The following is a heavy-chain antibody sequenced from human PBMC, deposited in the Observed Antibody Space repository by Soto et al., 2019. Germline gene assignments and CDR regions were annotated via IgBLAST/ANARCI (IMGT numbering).Heavy chain of an antibody. CDR3: AKAGYCTGVSCYFYYFDS. J-gene: IGHJ4*02. Sequence: EVQLLESGGGLLQPGGYLRLSCSASGFTFNNYAMAWVRQAPGEGLEWVSGISGSGATPYYADSVKGRFTISRDNSKNALFLQMNSLSAEDTAVYFCAKAGYCTGVSCYFYYFDSWGQGTLVTVSS. CDR1: GFTFNNYA. CDR2: ISGSGATP. D-gene: IGHD2-15*01. V-gene: IGHV3-23*01.